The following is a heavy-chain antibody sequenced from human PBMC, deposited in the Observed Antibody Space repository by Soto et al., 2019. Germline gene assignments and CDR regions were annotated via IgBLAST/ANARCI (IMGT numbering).Heavy chain of an antibody. CDR2: IIPIFGTA. D-gene: IGHD2-15*01. V-gene: IGHV1-69*12. CDR1: GGTFSTYA. J-gene: IGHJ6*02. Sequence: QVQLVQSGAEVKKPGSSVKVSCKSSGGTFSTYAISWVRQAPGQGLEWMGGIIPIFGTANYAQKFQGRVTITADESTNXXYXEXXSRRSEDTAVYYCARDEMVVATGARTWHYYYGMDVWGQGTTVTVSS. CDR3: ARDEMVVATGARTWHYYYGMDV.